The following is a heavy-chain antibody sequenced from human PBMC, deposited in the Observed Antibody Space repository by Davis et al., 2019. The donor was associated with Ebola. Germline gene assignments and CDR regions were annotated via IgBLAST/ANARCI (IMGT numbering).Heavy chain of an antibody. Sequence: ASVKVSCKTSGYTFTGYYMHWVRQAPGQGLEWMGRINSNSGVTNYAQKFQGRVTMTRDTSISTAYMELNRLRSDDTAVYYCARVRAISVVEKGFDFWGQGTPVIVSP. J-gene: IGHJ4*02. D-gene: IGHD6-19*01. V-gene: IGHV1-2*06. CDR2: INSNSGVT. CDR3: ARVRAISVVEKGFDF. CDR1: GYTFTGYY.